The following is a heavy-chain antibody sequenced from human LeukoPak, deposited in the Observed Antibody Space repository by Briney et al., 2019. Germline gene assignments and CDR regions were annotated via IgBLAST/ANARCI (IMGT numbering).Heavy chain of an antibody. CDR2: IIPIFGTA. J-gene: IGHJ3*02. V-gene: IGHV1-69*13. CDR1: GGTFSSYA. D-gene: IGHD1-26*01. CDR3: ARETYSGSYSDAFDI. Sequence: SVKVSCKAFGGTFSSYAISWVRQAPGQGLEWMGGIIPIFGTANYAQKFQGRVTITADESTSTAYMELSSLRSEDTAVYYCARETYSGSYSDAFDIWGQGTMVTVSS.